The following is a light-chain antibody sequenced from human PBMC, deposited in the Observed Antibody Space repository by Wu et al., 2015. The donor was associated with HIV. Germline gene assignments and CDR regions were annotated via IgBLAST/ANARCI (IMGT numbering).Light chain of an antibody. V-gene: IGKV3-15*01. CDR1: QSVTSN. J-gene: IGKJ4*01. Sequence: PGERATLSCRASQSVTSNLAWYQQKPGQAPRLLIYTASTRATGVPARFSASGSGTEFTLTISSLHSEDFAVYYCQQYNNWPLTFGGGTKVEIK. CDR2: TAS. CDR3: QQYNNWPLT.